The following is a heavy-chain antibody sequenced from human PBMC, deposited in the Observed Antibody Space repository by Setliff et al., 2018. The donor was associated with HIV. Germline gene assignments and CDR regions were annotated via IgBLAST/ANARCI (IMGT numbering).Heavy chain of an antibody. J-gene: IGHJ6*02. CDR2: ISSSSSYI. D-gene: IGHD2-15*01. Sequence: PGGSLRLSCAASGFTFSDYYMGWVRQAPGKGLEWVSSISSSSSYICYADSVKGRFTISRDNAKNSLYLQMNSLRAEDTAVYYCARKLLTRPNYYGMDVWGQGTTVTVSS. CDR1: GFTFSDYY. V-gene: IGHV3-21*01. CDR3: ARKLLTRPNYYGMDV.